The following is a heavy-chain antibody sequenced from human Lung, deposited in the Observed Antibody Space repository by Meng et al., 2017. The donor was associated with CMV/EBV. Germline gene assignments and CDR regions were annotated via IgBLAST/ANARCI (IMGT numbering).Heavy chain of an antibody. CDR2: IYPGDSDT. V-gene: IGHV5-51*01. Sequence: GGSLRLXCKGSGYSFTSYWIGWVRQMPGKGLEWMGIIYPGDSDTRYSPSFQGQVTISADKSISTAYLQWSSLKASDTAMYYCARHARSGSTSWGNNWFDPXRGGXLVTVSS. J-gene: IGHJ5*02. CDR3: ARHARSGSTSWGNNWFDP. CDR1: GYSFTSYW. D-gene: IGHD2-2*01.